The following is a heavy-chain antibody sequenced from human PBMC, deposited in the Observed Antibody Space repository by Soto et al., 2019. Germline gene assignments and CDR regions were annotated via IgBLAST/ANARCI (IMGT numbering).Heavy chain of an antibody. Sequence: SETLSLTCTVSGGSISNYFCNWIRQPAGKGLEWLGRIDNSGSTNYNPSLKSRITMSADTSRNQFSLKLNSVTAADTAVYYCARGGQDFWSGPFDYWGQGVLVTVSS. CDR3: ARGGQDFWSGPFDY. D-gene: IGHD3-3*01. V-gene: IGHV4-4*07. J-gene: IGHJ4*02. CDR1: GGSISNYF. CDR2: IDNSGST.